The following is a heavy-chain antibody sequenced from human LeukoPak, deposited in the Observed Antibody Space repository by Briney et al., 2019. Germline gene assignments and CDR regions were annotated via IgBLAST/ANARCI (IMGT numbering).Heavy chain of an antibody. V-gene: IGHV4-34*01. CDR3: ARGDTAPYGSGSYPDY. CDR2: INHGGST. Sequence: SETLSLTCAVYGGSFSDSYWSWIRQPPGKGLEWIGEINHGGSTNYNPSLKSRVTISVDTSKNQFSLKLSSVTAADAAVYYCARGDTAPYGSGSYPDYWGQGTLVTVSS. D-gene: IGHD3-10*01. CDR1: GGSFSDSY. J-gene: IGHJ4*02.